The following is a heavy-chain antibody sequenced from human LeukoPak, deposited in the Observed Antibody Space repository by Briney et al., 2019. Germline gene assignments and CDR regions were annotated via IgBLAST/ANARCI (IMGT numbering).Heavy chain of an antibody. CDR2: IYYSGST. Sequence: SETLSLTCTVSGGSISSGGYYWSWIRQHPGKGLEWIGYIYYSGSTYYNPSLKSRVTISVDRSKNQFSLKLSSVTAADTAVYYCARRGHGDYYFDYWGQGTLVTVSS. CDR3: ARRGHGDYYFDY. J-gene: IGHJ4*02. CDR1: GGSISSGGYY. D-gene: IGHD4-17*01. V-gene: IGHV4-31*03.